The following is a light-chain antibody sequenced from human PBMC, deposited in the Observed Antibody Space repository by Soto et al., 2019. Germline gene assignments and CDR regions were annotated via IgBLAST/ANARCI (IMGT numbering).Light chain of an antibody. CDR2: GAS. CDR3: QQCNNWPPIT. CDR1: QSVSNH. Sequence: EIVMTQSPATLSVAPGERATLSSRASQSVSNHLAWYQHKPGQAPRLVIYGASTRATGIPARFSGSGSGTEFTLTISSLQSEDFGVYYCQQCNNWPPITFGQGTRLEI. V-gene: IGKV3-15*01. J-gene: IGKJ5*01.